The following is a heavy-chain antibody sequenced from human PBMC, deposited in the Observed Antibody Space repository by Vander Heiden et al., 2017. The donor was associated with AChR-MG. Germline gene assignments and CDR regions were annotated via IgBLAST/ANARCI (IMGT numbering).Heavy chain of an antibody. J-gene: IGHJ4*02. CDR2: IDQGGSDK. Sequence: EVQLAESGGGLVQPGGSLRLPCDASGFSFSVYFMRWARQAPGQGLEWVADIDQGGSDKDYVDSVKGRFTISKDHAKKSVFLQMNSLSAEDTAVYYCARRVGSQRARHFDSWGQGTLVIVSS. CDR1: GFSFSVYF. CDR3: ARRVGSQRARHFDS. D-gene: IGHD1-26*01. V-gene: IGHV3-7*03.